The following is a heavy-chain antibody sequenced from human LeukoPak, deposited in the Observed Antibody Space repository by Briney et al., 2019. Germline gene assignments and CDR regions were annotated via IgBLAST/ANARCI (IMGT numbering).Heavy chain of an antibody. V-gene: IGHV4-34*01. Sequence: SETLSLTCAVYGGSFSGYYWSWIRQPPGKGLEWIGEINHSGSTNYNPSLKSRVTISVDTSKNQFSLKLSSVTAADTAVYYCARGGNADMTTVTTARGYWGQGTLVTVSS. CDR1: GGSFSGYY. J-gene: IGHJ4*02. D-gene: IGHD4-17*01. CDR3: ARGGNADMTTVTTARGY. CDR2: INHSGST.